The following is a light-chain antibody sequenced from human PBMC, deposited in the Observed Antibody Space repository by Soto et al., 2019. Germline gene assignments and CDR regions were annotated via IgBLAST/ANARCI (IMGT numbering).Light chain of an antibody. CDR1: QSVSSSY. J-gene: IGKJ2*01. CDR3: QQYGSSPYT. Sequence: EIVLTQSPGTLSLSPGERATLSCRASQSVSSSYLAWYQQKPGQAPRLLIYGTSSRATGIPHRFSVSGSGTDFTLTISRLEPEDFAVYYCQQYGSSPYTFGQGTKLEIK. CDR2: GTS. V-gene: IGKV3-20*01.